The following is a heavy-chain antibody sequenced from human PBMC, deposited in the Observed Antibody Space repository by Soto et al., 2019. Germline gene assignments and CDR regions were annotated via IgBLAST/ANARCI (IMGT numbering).Heavy chain of an antibody. CDR3: ARWDTDMLPTYYYGMDV. CDR2: IIPMFGLT. CDR1: GGTFSNYI. D-gene: IGHD5-18*01. Sequence: QVQLLQSGAEVKKPGSSVKVSCKASGGTFSNYIFTWVRQAPGQGLEWMGRIIPMFGLTKYAQKFQGRVTITADKSTSTAYMELTSLRSDDTAVYYCARWDTDMLPTYYYGMDVWGQGTTVTVSS. V-gene: IGHV1-69*02. J-gene: IGHJ6*02.